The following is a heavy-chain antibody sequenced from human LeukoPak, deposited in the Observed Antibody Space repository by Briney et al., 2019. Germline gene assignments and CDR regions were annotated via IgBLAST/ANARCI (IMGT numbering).Heavy chain of an antibody. CDR1: GFTFDDYT. J-gene: IGHJ6*03. CDR2: ISWDGGST. Sequence: TGGSLRLSCAASGFTFDDYTMHWVRQAPGKGLEWVSLISWDGGSTYYADSVKGRFTISRDNSKNSLYLQMNSLRTEDTALYYCAKDMRSSGPYYMDVWGKGTTVTVSS. CDR3: AKDMRSSGPYYMDV. V-gene: IGHV3-43*01. D-gene: IGHD6-19*01.